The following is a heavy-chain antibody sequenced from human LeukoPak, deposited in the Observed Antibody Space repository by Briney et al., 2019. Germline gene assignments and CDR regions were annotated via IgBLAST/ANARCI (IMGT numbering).Heavy chain of an antibody. V-gene: IGHV4-59*03. J-gene: IGHJ6*03. CDR2: RCDDGRD. Sequence: SETLSLTCTVSGVSISTSCWSWIRQSPGRGLEWVGYRCDDGRDLYNPSLRSRVSRVTISVDASEKQFSLSLRSVTAADTAMYYCAGTPADFWSGYYYYYYMDVWGKGTTVTVSS. D-gene: IGHD3-3*01. CDR1: GVSISTSC. CDR3: AGTPADFWSGYYYYYYMDV.